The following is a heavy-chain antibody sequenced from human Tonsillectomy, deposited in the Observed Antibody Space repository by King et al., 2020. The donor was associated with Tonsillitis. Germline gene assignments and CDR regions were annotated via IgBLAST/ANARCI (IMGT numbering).Heavy chain of an antibody. D-gene: IGHD5-18*01. Sequence: VQLVESGAEVKKPGASVKVSCKASGYTFTSYDINWVRQATGQGLEWMGWMNPNSGNTGYAQKFQGRVTMTTNTSISTAYMELSSLRSEDTAVYYCARVVSSGYSYGFGEWGQGTLVTVSS. V-gene: IGHV1-8*01. CDR2: MNPNSGNT. CDR3: ARVVSSGYSYGFGE. J-gene: IGHJ4*02. CDR1: GYTFTSYD.